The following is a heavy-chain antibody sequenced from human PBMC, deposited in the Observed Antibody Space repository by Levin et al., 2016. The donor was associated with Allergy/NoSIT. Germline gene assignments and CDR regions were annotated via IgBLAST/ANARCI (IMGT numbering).Heavy chain of an antibody. CDR3: ARQDTDSGDYEFYFDS. CDR2: IYFSGRT. J-gene: IGHJ4*02. D-gene: IGHD4-17*01. Sequence: WIRQPPGKGLEWIGTIYFSGRTYYNPSLKSRVFISVDTSKNRFSLRLRSVAAADTAVYYCARQDTDSGDYEFYFDSWGQGTLVTVSS. V-gene: IGHV4-39*01.